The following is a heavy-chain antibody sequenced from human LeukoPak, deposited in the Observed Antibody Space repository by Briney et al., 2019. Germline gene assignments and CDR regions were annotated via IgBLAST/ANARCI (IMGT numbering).Heavy chain of an antibody. V-gene: IGHV4-34*01. Sequence: SEALSLTCAVYGGSFSGYYWSWIRQPPGKGLEWIGEINHSGSTNYNPSLKSRVTISVDTSKNQFSLKLSSVTAADTAVYYCARGRVSGYWGQGTLVTVSS. J-gene: IGHJ4*02. D-gene: IGHD2-8*01. CDR1: GGSFSGYY. CDR2: INHSGST. CDR3: ARGRVSGY.